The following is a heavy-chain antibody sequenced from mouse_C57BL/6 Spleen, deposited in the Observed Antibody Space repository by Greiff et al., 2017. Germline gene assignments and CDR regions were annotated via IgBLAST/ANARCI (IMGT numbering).Heavy chain of an antibody. CDR2: INPNNGGT. D-gene: IGHD1-1*01. J-gene: IGHJ3*01. CDR3: ARRFVTTVVAGDWFAY. Sequence: VQLQQSGPELVKPGASVKISCKASGYTFTDYYMNWVKQSHGKSLEWIGDINPNNGGTSYNQKFKGKATLTVDKSSRTAYMEPRSLTSEDSAVYYCARRFVTTVVAGDWFAYWGQGTLVTVSA. V-gene: IGHV1-26*01. CDR1: GYTFTDYY.